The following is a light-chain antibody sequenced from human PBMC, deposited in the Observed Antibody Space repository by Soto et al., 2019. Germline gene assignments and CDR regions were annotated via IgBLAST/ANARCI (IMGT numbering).Light chain of an antibody. V-gene: IGKV1-5*03. CDR3: QQFNTSPWT. CDR2: KSS. Sequence: DIQMNQSPSTLSASEGDRVSISCRASQSVSIWLAWYQQKPGRAPKLLIYKSSILESGVPSRFSGSGSGTEFTLTISSLQPDDFATYYCQQFNTSPWTFGQGTKVDI. CDR1: QSVSIW. J-gene: IGKJ1*01.